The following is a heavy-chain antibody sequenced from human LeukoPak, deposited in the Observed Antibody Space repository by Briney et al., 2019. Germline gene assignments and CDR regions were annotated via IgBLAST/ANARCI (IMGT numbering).Heavy chain of an antibody. D-gene: IGHD6-19*01. Sequence: GGSLRLSCAASGFSVSSNYMNWVRQAPGEGLEWVSAIYTGGTTYYADSVKGRFTISRDNSKNTLYLQMNSLRAEDTAVYYCARDKLGSGYSSDFDYWGQGTLVTVSS. CDR3: ARDKLGSGYSSDFDY. J-gene: IGHJ4*02. CDR1: GFSVSSNY. V-gene: IGHV3-66*02. CDR2: IYTGGTT.